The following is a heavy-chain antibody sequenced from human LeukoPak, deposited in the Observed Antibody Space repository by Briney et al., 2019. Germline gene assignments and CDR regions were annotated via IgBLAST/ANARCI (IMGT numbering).Heavy chain of an antibody. V-gene: IGHV3-11*05. Sequence: KPGGSLRLSCAASGFTSSDYYMSWIRQAPGKGLEWVSYISSSSSYTNYAGSVKGRFTISRDNAKNSLYLQMNSLRAEDTAVYYCARVEHSSSWYGRDYWGQGTLVTVSS. D-gene: IGHD6-13*01. CDR1: GFTSSDYY. J-gene: IGHJ4*02. CDR2: ISSSSSYT. CDR3: ARVEHSSSWYGRDY.